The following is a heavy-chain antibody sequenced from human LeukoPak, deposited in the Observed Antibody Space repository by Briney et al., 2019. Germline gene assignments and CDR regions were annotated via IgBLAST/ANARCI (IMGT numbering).Heavy chain of an antibody. J-gene: IGHJ2*01. Sequence: SETLSLTCAVYGGSFSGYYWSWIRQPPGKGLEWIGEINHSGSTNYNPSLKSRVTISVDTSKNQFSLKLSSVTAADTAVYYCARHLNHDLGRYFDLWGRGTLVTVSS. CDR1: GGSFSGYY. CDR2: INHSGST. V-gene: IGHV4-34*01. CDR3: ARHLNHDLGRYFDL. D-gene: IGHD1-14*01.